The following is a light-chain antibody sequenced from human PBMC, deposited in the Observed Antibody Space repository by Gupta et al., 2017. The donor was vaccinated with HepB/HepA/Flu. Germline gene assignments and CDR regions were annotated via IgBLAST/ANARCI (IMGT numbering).Light chain of an antibody. CDR3: QQYGSSPH. V-gene: IGKV3-20*01. Sequence: EIVLTQSPGTLSLSPGERATLSCRASQSVSSSYVDWYQQKPGQAPRLLIYGASSRATGIPDRFSGSGSGTDFTLTISRLEPEDFAVYYCQQYGSSPHFGGGTKVEIK. J-gene: IGKJ4*01. CDR2: GAS. CDR1: QSVSSSY.